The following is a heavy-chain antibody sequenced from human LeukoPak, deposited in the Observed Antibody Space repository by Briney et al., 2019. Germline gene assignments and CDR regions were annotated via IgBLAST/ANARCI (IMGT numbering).Heavy chain of an antibody. CDR3: ARPSRSTGPAY. CDR2: IKEDGSQK. CDR1: GFMFSSNW. V-gene: IGHV3-7*02. J-gene: IGHJ4*02. Sequence: GESLKISCAASGFMFSSNWMSWVRQAPGKGLEWVANIKEDGSQKTYVDSVKGRFTISRDNAKNSLDLQMNSLRDEDTAVYYCARPSRSTGPAYWGQGTLVTVSS. D-gene: IGHD2-2*01.